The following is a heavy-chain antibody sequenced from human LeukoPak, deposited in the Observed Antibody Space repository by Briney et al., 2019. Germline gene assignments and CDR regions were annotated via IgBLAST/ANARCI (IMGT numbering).Heavy chain of an antibody. CDR1: GYTFTGYY. CDR3: ARDRDASYGGEYYFDY. D-gene: IGHD3-16*01. Sequence: ASVKVSCKASGYTFTGYYMHWVRQAPGQGLEWMGWINPNSGGTNYAQKFQGRVTMTRDTSISTAYMELSRLRSDDTAVYYCARDRDASYGGEYYFDYWGQGTLVTVSS. CDR2: INPNSGGT. V-gene: IGHV1-2*02. J-gene: IGHJ4*02.